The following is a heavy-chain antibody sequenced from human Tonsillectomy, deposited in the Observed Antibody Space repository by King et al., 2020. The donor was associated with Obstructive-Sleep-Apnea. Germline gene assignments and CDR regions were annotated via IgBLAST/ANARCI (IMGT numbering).Heavy chain of an antibody. CDR1: GFTFSSYG. CDR3: AKAGYSGYDHEFDY. D-gene: IGHD5-12*01. Sequence: VQLVESGGGVVQPGRSLRLSCAASGFTFSSYGMHWVRQAPGKGLEWVAVIWYDGSNKYYADSVKGRFTISRDNSKNTLYLQMNSLRAEDTAVYYCAKAGYSGYDHEFDYWGQGTLVTVSS. CDR2: IWYDGSNK. V-gene: IGHV3-33*06. J-gene: IGHJ4*02.